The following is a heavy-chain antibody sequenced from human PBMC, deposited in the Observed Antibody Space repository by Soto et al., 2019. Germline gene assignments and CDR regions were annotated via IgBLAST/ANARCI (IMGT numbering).Heavy chain of an antibody. CDR1: GFTFSSYA. V-gene: IGHV3-23*01. CDR3: AKDSQWIQLWLGGMDV. J-gene: IGHJ6*02. CDR2: ISGSGGST. Sequence: EVQLLESGGGLVQPGGSLRLSCAASGFTFSSYAMSWVRQAPGKGLEWVSAISGSGGSTYYADSVKGRFIISRDNSKNTLYLQMNSLRAEDTAVYYCAKDSQWIQLWLGGMDVWGQGTTVTVSS. D-gene: IGHD5-18*01.